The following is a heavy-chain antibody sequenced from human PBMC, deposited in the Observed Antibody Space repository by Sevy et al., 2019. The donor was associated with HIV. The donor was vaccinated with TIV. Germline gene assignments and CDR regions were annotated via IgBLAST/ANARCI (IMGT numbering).Heavy chain of an antibody. Sequence: ASVKVSCKASGYTFTSYGISWVRQAPGQGLEWMGWISAYNGNTNYAQKLQGRVTMTTDTSTSTAYMELRSLRSDDTAVYYCARERAGIYGSGSYFSLGDAFDIWGQGTMVTVSS. CDR3: ARERAGIYGSGSYFSLGDAFDI. CDR1: GYTFTSYG. V-gene: IGHV1-18*01. CDR2: ISAYNGNT. D-gene: IGHD3-10*01. J-gene: IGHJ3*02.